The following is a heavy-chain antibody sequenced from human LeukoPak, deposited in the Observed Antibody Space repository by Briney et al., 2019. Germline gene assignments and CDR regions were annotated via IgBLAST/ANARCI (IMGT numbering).Heavy chain of an antibody. Sequence: SETLSLTCTVSGVSISSYYWSWIRQSPGKGLEWIGYIFYSGSTNYNPSLKSRVTMSVDTSKNQFSLKLSSVTAADTAVYFCARDKSSSPYNWFDPWGQGTLVTVSS. CDR1: GVSISSYY. CDR2: IFYSGST. V-gene: IGHV4-59*12. D-gene: IGHD6-13*01. J-gene: IGHJ5*02. CDR3: ARDKSSSPYNWFDP.